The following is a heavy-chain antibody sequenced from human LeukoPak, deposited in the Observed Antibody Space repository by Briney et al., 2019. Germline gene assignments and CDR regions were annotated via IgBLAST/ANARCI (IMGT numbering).Heavy chain of an antibody. CDR1: GYSITSGYY. CDR3: ARDASSSPRGRFDP. J-gene: IGHJ5*02. V-gene: IGHV4-38-2*02. D-gene: IGHD2-2*01. CDR2: IHHSGGT. Sequence: PSETLSLTCTVSGYSITSGYYWGWIWQPPGGGLEWIGSIHHSGGTYYNPSLKSRFTISVDTSKNQFSLKLTSVTATDTAVYYCARDASSSPRGRFDPWGQGTLVTVSS.